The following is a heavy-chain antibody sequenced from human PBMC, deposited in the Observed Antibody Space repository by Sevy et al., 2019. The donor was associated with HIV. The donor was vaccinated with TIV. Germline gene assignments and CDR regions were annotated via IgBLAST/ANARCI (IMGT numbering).Heavy chain of an antibody. D-gene: IGHD2-21*01. CDR1: GGSISSYY. CDR3: ARSHLAFCGGDCFSPYYFDS. CDR2: IYSSGST. Sequence: SETLSLTCSVSGGSISSYYWNWIRQPPGKGLERIGYIYSSGSTNYNPSLKSRVTISLDMSKNQFSLKLSSVTAADTAVYYCARSHLAFCGGDCFSPYYFDSWGQGTLVTVSS. V-gene: IGHV4-59*01. J-gene: IGHJ4*02.